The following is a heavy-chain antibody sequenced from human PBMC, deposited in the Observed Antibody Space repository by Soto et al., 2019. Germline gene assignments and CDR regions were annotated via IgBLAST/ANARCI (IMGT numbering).Heavy chain of an antibody. Sequence: QLHLVQSGAVVKKPGASVTVSCSASGYPVTAYYMHWVRQAPGRGLEWMGGINPATGAAKYTQTFKGRVTMARDTSMSTVLMELSALTSEDPAVFYCARGGGVGVAGSAAFDMWGQGTVVTVSS. D-gene: IGHD3-3*01. V-gene: IGHV1-2*02. CDR3: ARGGGVGVAGSAAFDM. J-gene: IGHJ3*02. CDR2: INPATGAA. CDR1: GYPVTAYY.